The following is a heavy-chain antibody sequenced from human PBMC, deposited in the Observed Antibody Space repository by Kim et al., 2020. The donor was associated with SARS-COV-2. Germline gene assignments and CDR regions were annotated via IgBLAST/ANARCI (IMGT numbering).Heavy chain of an antibody. CDR1: GFTFDDYA. CDR2: ISWNSGSI. D-gene: IGHD3-22*01. CDR3: AKDTGSSGYYSASSEY. V-gene: IGHV3-9*01. J-gene: IGHJ4*02. Sequence: GGSLRLSCAASGFTFDDYAMHWVRQAPGKGLEWVSGISWNSGSIGYADSVKGRFTISRDNAKNSLYLQMNSLRAEDTALYYCAKDTGSSGYYSASSEYWGEGTLVTVSP.